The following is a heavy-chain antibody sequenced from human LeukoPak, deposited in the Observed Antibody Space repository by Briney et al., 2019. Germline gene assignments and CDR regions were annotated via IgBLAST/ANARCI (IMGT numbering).Heavy chain of an antibody. J-gene: IGHJ2*01. CDR2: INHSGST. V-gene: IGHV4-34*01. CDR3: ARTRITMIVPQTHWYFDL. CDR1: GFTVSSNY. D-gene: IGHD3-22*01. Sequence: GSLRLSCAASGFTVSSNYMNWVRQPPGKGLEWIGEINHSGSTNYNPSLKSRVTISVDTSKNQFSLKLSSVTAADTAVYYCARTRITMIVPQTHWYFDLWGRGTLVTVSS.